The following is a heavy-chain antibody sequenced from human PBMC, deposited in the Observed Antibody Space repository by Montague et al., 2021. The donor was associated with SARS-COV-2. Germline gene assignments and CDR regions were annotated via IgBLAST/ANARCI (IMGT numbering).Heavy chain of an antibody. J-gene: IGHJ4*02. D-gene: IGHD6-19*01. CDR2: VYFSGTA. Sequence: SQTLSLTCTVSAGSINNHYWSWIRQTPGKELEWIAYVYFSGTASYNPSLKSRVTISVDTSRNQFSLQLTSATAADTAVYYCARRPSSGWSFNYWGQGTQVSVSS. CDR3: ARRPSSGWSFNY. CDR1: AGSINNHY. V-gene: IGHV4-59*08.